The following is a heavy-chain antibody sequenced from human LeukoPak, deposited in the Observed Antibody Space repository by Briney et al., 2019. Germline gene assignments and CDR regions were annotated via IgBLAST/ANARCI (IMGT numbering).Heavy chain of an antibody. V-gene: IGHV1-2*06. J-gene: IGHJ4*02. CDR3: ARDMWEYSGSYPGSDY. Sequence: GASVKVSCKASGYTFTGYYMHWVRQAPGQGLEWMGRINPNSGGTNYAQKFQGRATMTRDTSISTAHMELSRLRSDDTAVYYCARDMWEYSGSYPGSDYWGQGTLVTVSS. CDR2: INPNSGGT. CDR1: GYTFTGYY. D-gene: IGHD1-26*01.